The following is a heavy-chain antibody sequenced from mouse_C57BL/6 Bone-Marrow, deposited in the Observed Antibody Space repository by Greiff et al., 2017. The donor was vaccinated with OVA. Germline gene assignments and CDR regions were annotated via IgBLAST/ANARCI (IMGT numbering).Heavy chain of an antibody. J-gene: IGHJ3*01. D-gene: IGHD4-1*01. CDR1: GYTFTSYW. CDR2: IYPRDGST. CDR3: ARLGFAY. Sequence: VQLQQPGAELVKPGASVKMSCKASGYTFTSYWITWVKQRPGQGLEWIGWIYPRDGSTKYNEKFKGKATLTVDTSSSTAYMELHSLTSEDSAVYFCARLGFAYWGQGTLVTVSA. V-gene: IGHV1-85*01.